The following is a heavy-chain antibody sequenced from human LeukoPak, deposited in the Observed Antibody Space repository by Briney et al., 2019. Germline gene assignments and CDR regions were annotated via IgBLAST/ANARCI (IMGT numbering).Heavy chain of an antibody. J-gene: IGHJ6*03. CDR2: INPNSGGT. CDR3: ARGPLRFLEWPYYYYYMDV. D-gene: IGHD3-3*01. V-gene: IGHV1-2*02. CDR1: GYTFTSYY. Sequence: GASVKVSCKASGYTFTSYYMHWVRQAPGQGLEWMGWINPNSGGTNYAQKFQGRVTMTRDTSISTAYMELSRLRSDDTAVYYCARGPLRFLEWPYYYYYMDVWGKGTTVTVSS.